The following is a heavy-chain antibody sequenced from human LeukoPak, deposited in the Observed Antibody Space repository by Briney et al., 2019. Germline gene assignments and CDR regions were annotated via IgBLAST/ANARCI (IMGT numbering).Heavy chain of an antibody. J-gene: IGHJ4*02. CDR1: GYTFSDYF. V-gene: IGHV1-2*06. Sequence: ASVKVSCKTSGYTFSDYFIHWVRQAPGQGLEYMGRINANSGGTEYQQKFQGRVTMTRDMSISTAYVEINWLISDDTAIYYCARDVSSTPNWEFDYWGQGTTVTVSS. CDR3: ARDVSSTPNWEFDY. D-gene: IGHD1-26*01. CDR2: INANSGGT.